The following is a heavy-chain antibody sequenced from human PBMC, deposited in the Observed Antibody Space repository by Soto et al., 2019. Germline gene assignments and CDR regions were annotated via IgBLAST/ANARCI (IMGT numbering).Heavy chain of an antibody. J-gene: IGHJ4*02. D-gene: IGHD1-26*01. CDR3: ARYSGSYWHYLDF. V-gene: IGHV5-51*01. CDR1: GDSFASHC. CDR2: IYPGDSDT. Sequence: DSLNISRKGSGDSFASHCVALVRQMREKGLEWIGTIYPGDSDTKYSSAFRGHVTISADTSVSTAYLQWRSLEATDSAIYYCARYSGSYWHYLDFWGQGTLVTVSS.